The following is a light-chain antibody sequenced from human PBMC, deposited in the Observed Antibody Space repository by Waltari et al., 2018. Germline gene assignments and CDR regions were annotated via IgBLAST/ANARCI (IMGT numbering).Light chain of an antibody. V-gene: IGLV2-23*02. J-gene: IGLJ2*01. CDR2: EVS. CDR3: CSYAGSVV. CDR1: SSDVGSYNL. Sequence: QSALTQPASVSGSPGQSITIPCTGTSSDVGSYNLVPWYRQHPGKAPKLMIYEVSKRPSGVSNRFSGSKSGNTASLTISGLQAEDEADYYCCSYAGSVVFGGGTKLTVL.